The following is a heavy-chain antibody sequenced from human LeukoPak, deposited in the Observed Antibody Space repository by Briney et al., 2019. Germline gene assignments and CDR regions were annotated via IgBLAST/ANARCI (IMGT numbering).Heavy chain of an antibody. V-gene: IGHV4-59*01. D-gene: IGHD1-7*01. CDR2: MDDRGDT. Sequence: SETLSLTCTVSGDSMRSYYWSWIRQAPGKGLEWLGHMDDRGDTNYNPSLKGRGSISVDTSKNQFSLKLSSVTAADTAVYYCARDGGITGTTGFYYYYMDVWGKGTTVTVSS. CDR1: GDSMRSYY. CDR3: ARDGGITGTTGFYYYYMDV. J-gene: IGHJ6*03.